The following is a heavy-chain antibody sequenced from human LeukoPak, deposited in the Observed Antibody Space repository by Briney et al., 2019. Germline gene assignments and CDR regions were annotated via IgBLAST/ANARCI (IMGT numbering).Heavy chain of an antibody. CDR2: INSDGGST. D-gene: IGHD6-19*01. CDR3: ARGFWGSSGWYY. J-gene: IGHJ4*02. CDR1: GFTFSSYW. V-gene: IGHV3-74*01. Sequence: PGGSLRLSCAASGFTFSSYWMHWVRQAPGKGLVWVSRINSDGGSTSYADSGKGRFTISRDNAKNTLYLQMNSLRAEDTAVYYCARGFWGSSGWYYWGQGTLVTVSS.